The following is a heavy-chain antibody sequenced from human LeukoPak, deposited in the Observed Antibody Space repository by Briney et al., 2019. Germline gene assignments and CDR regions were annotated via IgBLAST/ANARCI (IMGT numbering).Heavy chain of an antibody. CDR1: GFTFSSYA. V-gene: IGHV3-7*01. Sequence: PGGSLRLSCAASGFTFSSYAMSWVRQAPGKGLEWVANIKQDGSEKYYVDSVKGRFTISRDNAKNSLYLQMNSLRAEDTAVYYCARGRAVADYWGQGTLVTVSS. CDR3: ARGRAVADY. D-gene: IGHD6-19*01. J-gene: IGHJ4*02. CDR2: IKQDGSEK.